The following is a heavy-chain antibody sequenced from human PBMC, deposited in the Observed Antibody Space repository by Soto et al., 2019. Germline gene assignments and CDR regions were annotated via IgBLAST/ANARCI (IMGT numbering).Heavy chain of an antibody. V-gene: IGHV3-21*03. CDR1: GFDFSTFG. CDR2: LSPSYPYT. J-gene: IGHJ4*02. CDR3: ARGPENFWSGYPEAFDY. D-gene: IGHD3-3*01. Sequence: PGGSLRLSCAASGFDFSTFGMNWVRQAPGKGPEWVSFLSPSYPYTSYADSVKGRFTISGDNAKNSVSLQMNSLRADDTGVYYCARGPENFWSGYPEAFDYWGPGTLVTVSS.